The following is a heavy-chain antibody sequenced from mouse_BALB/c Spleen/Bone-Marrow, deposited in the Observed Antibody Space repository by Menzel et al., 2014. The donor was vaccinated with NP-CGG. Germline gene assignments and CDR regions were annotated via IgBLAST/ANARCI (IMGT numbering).Heavy chain of an antibody. J-gene: IGHJ4*01. V-gene: IGHV5-15*02. D-gene: IGHD1-1*01. CDR3: ARLYGSGYGYAMDY. CDR1: GFTSSDYG. CDR2: ISNLAYSI. Sequence: DVKLVESGGGLVQPGGSRKLSCAASGFTSSDYGMAWVRQAPGKGPEWVAFISNLAYSICYADTVTGRFTISRENAKNTLYLEMSSLRSEDTAVYYCARLYGSGYGYAMDYWGQGTSVTVSS.